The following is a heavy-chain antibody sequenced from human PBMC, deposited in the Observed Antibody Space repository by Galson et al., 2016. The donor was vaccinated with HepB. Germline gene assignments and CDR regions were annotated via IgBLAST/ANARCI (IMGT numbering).Heavy chain of an antibody. CDR2: FYNGGHI. CDR1: GPTVSSDL. V-gene: IGHV3-53*01. CDR3: AGTSGSYYGPFDY. Sequence: SLRLSCAASGPTVSSDLMTWVRRPPGKGLELVSLFYNGGHIYYADSVKGRFTISRDNSKNTLYLHMSSPRVEDTAVYYCAGTSGSYYGPFDYWGQGTLLTVSS. D-gene: IGHD3-22*01. J-gene: IGHJ4*02.